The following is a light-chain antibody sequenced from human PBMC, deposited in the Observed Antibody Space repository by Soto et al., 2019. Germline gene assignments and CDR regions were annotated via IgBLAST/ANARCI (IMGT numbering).Light chain of an antibody. Sequence: DIQMTQSPSTLSASVGDRVTIICRASQTFNNWLAWYQQKPGKAPKLLIYKTSFLESGVPSRFSGRGSGTEFPLTISSLQPDDFATYYCQQYKSYPYTFGQGTKLEI. CDR2: KTS. J-gene: IGKJ2*01. V-gene: IGKV1-5*03. CDR3: QQYKSYPYT. CDR1: QTFNNW.